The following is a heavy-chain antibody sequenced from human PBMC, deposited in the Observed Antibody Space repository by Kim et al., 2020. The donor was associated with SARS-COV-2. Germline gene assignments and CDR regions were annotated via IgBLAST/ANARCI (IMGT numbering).Heavy chain of an antibody. D-gene: IGHD6-6*01. CDR1: GFTFSSYG. J-gene: IGHJ4*02. V-gene: IGHV3-33*01. CDR2: IWYDGSNK. Sequence: GGSLRLSCAASGFTFSSYGMHWVRQAPGKGLEWVAVIWYDGSNKYYADSVKGRFTISRDNSKNTLYLQMNSLIAEDTAVYYCARGAVPYSSSADYWGQGTLVTVSS. CDR3: ARGAVPYSSSADY.